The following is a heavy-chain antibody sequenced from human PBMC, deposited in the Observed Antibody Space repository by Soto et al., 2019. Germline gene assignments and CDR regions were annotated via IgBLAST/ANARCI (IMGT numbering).Heavy chain of an antibody. Sequence: QLQLQESGPGLVKPSETLSLTCTVSGGSISSSSYYWGWIRQPPGKGLEWIGSIYYSGSTYYNPSRKSRVTISVDTSKNHFSLKLSSVTAADTAVYYCARNEGPARAWFDPWGQGTLVTVSS. D-gene: IGHD6-6*01. CDR3: ARNEGPARAWFDP. CDR1: GGSISSSSYY. J-gene: IGHJ5*02. V-gene: IGHV4-39*02. CDR2: IYYSGST.